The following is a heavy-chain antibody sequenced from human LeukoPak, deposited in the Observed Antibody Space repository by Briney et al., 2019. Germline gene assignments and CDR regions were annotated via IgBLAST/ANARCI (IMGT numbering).Heavy chain of an antibody. D-gene: IGHD3-22*01. V-gene: IGHV4-30-4*01. CDR3: AAGGHYYDSSGYYYFQD. CDR2: INNRGT. J-gene: IGHJ4*02. Sequence: SETLSLTCTVSSHSMSTVDFSWSWIRQPPGKGLEWIGYINNRGTSHNPSLKSRVAISVDTSKNQFSLKLTSVTAADTAVYYSAAGGHYYDSSGYYYFQDWGQGSLVTVSS. CDR1: SHSMSTVDFS.